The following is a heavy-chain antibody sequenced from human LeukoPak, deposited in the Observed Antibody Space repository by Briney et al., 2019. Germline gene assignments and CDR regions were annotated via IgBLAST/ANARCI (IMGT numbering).Heavy chain of an antibody. CDR2: IGGTNDRT. D-gene: IGHD3-22*01. Sequence: GGSLTLSCAASGFTFSSYAMSWVRHAPGKGLEWVSAIGGTNDRTYYADSVKGRFTISRGNSRNTLFLQMNSLRDEDTAVYYCAKHYYDSSGTPRYFDYWGQGTLVTVSS. J-gene: IGHJ4*02. CDR3: AKHYYDSSGTPRYFDY. CDR1: GFTFSSYA. V-gene: IGHV3-23*01.